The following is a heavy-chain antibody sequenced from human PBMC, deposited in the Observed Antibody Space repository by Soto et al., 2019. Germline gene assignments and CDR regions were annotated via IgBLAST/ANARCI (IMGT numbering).Heavy chain of an antibody. CDR3: ARGAIVAVPAALSSYHHYTNYRFDS. V-gene: IGHV1-69*01. CDR2: IIPMFAAT. D-gene: IGHD2-15*01. Sequence: QVQLAQSGAEMTKPGSSVKVSCRASGGSFSDFAFSWVRQAPGQGLEWMGGIIPMFAATKYAQRLQDRVTITADESTNTVYLALNSLTSEDTAIYYCARGAIVAVPAALSSYHHYTNYRFDSWGQGTLVTVSS. J-gene: IGHJ4*02. CDR1: GGSFSDFA.